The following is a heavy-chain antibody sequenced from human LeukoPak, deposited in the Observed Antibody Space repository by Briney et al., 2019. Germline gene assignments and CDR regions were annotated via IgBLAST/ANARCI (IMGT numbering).Heavy chain of an antibody. Sequence: GGSLRLSCAASGFTFSSYGMHWVRPAPGQGREWVAVIWNDGSNKYYVDSVKGRFTISRDNSKNTLYLQMNSLRSKDTAVDFCARDYCSSTSCLFDYWGQGTLVTVSS. V-gene: IGHV3-33*01. CDR1: GFTFSSYG. D-gene: IGHD2-2*01. J-gene: IGHJ4*02. CDR3: ARDYCSSTSCLFDY. CDR2: IWNDGSNK.